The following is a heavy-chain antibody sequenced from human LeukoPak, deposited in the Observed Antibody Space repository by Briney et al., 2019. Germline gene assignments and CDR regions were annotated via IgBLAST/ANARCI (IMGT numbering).Heavy chain of an antibody. CDR1: GYSISSGYY. Sequence: PLETLSLTCAVSGYSISSGYYWGWIRQPPGKGLEWIGSIYHSGSTYYNPSLKSRVTISVDTSKNQFSLKLSSVTAADTAVYYCARLKSAAGNYYFDHWGQGTLVTVSS. D-gene: IGHD6-13*01. V-gene: IGHV4-38-2*01. CDR3: ARLKSAAGNYYFDH. J-gene: IGHJ4*02. CDR2: IYHSGST.